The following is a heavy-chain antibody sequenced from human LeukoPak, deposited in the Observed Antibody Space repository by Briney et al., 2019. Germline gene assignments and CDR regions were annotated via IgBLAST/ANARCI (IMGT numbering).Heavy chain of an antibody. J-gene: IGHJ6*02. V-gene: IGHV3-7*01. Sequence: GGSLRLSCAASGFTFSSYWMSWVRQAPGKGLGWVANIKQDGSEKYYVDSVKGRFTISRDNAKNSLYLQMNSLRAEDTAVYYCARWIVVPAAINYYYYGMDVWGQGTTVTVSS. CDR3: ARWIVVPAAINYYYYGMDV. CDR1: GFTFSSYW. CDR2: IKQDGSEK. D-gene: IGHD2-2*01.